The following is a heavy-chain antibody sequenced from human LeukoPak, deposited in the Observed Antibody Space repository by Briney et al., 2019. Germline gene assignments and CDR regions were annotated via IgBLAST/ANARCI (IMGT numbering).Heavy chain of an antibody. D-gene: IGHD3-10*01. CDR3: ARVVSYYGSSYRLLDL. Sequence: GGSLRLSCEASGFSFSTYGMHWVRQAPGKGLEWVALIWFDGSNKHYADSVRGRFTISRDNSENTMYLQMDSLRAEDTAVYYCARVVSYYGSSYRLLDLWGRGTLVTVSS. V-gene: IGHV3-33*01. CDR2: IWFDGSNK. CDR1: GFSFSTYG. J-gene: IGHJ2*01.